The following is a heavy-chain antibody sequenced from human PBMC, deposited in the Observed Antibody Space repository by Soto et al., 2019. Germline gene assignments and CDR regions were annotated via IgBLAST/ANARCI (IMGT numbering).Heavy chain of an antibody. J-gene: IGHJ3*02. CDR2: ISPGGGST. CDR3: ANRRDGFDI. CDR1: GFVFSTYP. Sequence: EVQLLESGGGLVQPGGSLRLSCAGSGFVFSTYPMSWVRQAPGKGLEWGSAISPGGGSTYYAASVKGRFTISRDNSKNTLYLQMNSLRAEDTSLYYCANRRDGFDIWGQGTRVTVSS. V-gene: IGHV3-23*01.